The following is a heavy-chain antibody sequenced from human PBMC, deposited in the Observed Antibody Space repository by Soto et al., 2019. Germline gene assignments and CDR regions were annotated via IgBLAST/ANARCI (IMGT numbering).Heavy chain of an antibody. CDR2: IIPIFGTA. V-gene: IGHV1-69*13. CDR3: ARTPALDLGLDY. CDR1: GGTFSSYA. J-gene: IGHJ4*02. Sequence: SVKVSCKASGGTFSSYAISWVRQAPGQGLEWMGGIIPIFGTANYAQKFQGRVTITADESTSTAYMELSSLRSEDTAVYYCARTPALDLGLDYWGQGTLVTVFS.